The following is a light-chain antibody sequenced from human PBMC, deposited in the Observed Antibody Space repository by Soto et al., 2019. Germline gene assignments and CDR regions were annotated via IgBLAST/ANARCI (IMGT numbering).Light chain of an antibody. CDR2: EVN. Sequence: QPALTQPPSASGSPGQSVTISCTGTSSDVGAYNYVSWYQQYPGKAPKLIIYEVNKRPSGVPDRFSGSKSGNTASLTVSGLQADDESDYYCSSYAGSNNLLFGGGTKVTVL. CDR3: SSYAGSNNLL. V-gene: IGLV2-8*01. CDR1: SSDVGAYNY. J-gene: IGLJ2*01.